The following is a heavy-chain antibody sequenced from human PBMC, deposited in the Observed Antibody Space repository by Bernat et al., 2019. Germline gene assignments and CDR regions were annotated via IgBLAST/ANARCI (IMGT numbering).Heavy chain of an antibody. CDR1: GFTFSSYG. Sequence: QVQLVESGGGVVQPGRSLRLSCAASGFTFSSYGMHWVRQAPGKGLEWVSVIYSGGSTYYADSVKGRFTISRDNSKNTLYLQMNSLRAEDTAVYYCARAPGTMVRGVIITLPNYYGMDVWGQGTTVTVSS. D-gene: IGHD3-10*01. CDR2: IYSGGST. CDR3: ARAPGTMVRGVIITLPNYYGMDV. V-gene: IGHV3-NL1*01. J-gene: IGHJ6*02.